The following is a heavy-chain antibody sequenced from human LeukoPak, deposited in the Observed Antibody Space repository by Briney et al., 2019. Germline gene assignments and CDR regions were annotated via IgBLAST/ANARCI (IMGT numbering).Heavy chain of an antibody. V-gene: IGHV3-66*01. D-gene: IGHD3-10*01. CDR1: GFTVSSNY. Sequence: PGGSLRLSCAASGFTVSSNYMSWVRQAPGKGLEWVSVIYSGGSTYYADSVKGRFTISRDNSKNTLYLQMNSLRAEDTAVYYCARVDYYGSGSYYGWGQGTLVTVSS. J-gene: IGHJ4*02. CDR3: ARVDYYGSGSYYG. CDR2: IYSGGST.